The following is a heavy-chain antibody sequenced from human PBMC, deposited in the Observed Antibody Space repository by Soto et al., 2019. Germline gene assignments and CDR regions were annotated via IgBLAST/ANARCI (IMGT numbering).Heavy chain of an antibody. CDR2: ISHSGIT. V-gene: IGHV4-4*02. CDR3: ARVLRGWFDP. CDR1: GGSITSANW. J-gene: IGHJ5*02. Sequence: SETLSLTCAVSGGSITSANWWTWVRQPPGGGLEWIGEISHSGITNYKASLKSRVTMSVDKTKNDVSLKLASVTAADTAVYYCARVLRGWFDPWGQGTPVTVSS.